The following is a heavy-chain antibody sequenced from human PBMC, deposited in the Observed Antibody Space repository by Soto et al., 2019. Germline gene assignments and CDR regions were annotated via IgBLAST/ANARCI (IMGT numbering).Heavy chain of an antibody. V-gene: IGHV4-31*03. CDR1: GDSFSSGGSY. Sequence: SETLSLTCTVSGDSFSSGGSYWTWIRQPPGKALEWIGYIYYSGSTYYNPSLKSRLTISVDTSKNQFSLKLSSVTAADTAVYYCARANSPNYDILTGYYPDWGQGTLVTVSS. J-gene: IGHJ4*02. CDR2: IYYSGST. CDR3: ARANSPNYDILTGYYPD. D-gene: IGHD3-9*01.